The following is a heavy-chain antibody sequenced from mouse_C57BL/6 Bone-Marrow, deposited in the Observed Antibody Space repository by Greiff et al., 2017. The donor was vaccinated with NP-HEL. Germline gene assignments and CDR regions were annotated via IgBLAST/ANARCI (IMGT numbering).Heavy chain of an antibody. CDR2: IWSGGST. CDR1: GFSLTSYG. Sequence: VQLQQSGPGLVQPSQSLSITCTVSGFSLTSYGVHWVRQSPGKGLEWLGVIWSGGSTDYNAAFISRLSISKDNSKSQVFFKMNSLQADDTAIYYCARNSPYDYDGDGFAYWGQGTLVTVSA. CDR3: ARNSPYDYDGDGFAY. D-gene: IGHD2-4*01. V-gene: IGHV2-2*01. J-gene: IGHJ3*01.